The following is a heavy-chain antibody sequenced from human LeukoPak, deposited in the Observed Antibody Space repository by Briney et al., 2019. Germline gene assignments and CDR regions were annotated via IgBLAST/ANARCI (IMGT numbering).Heavy chain of an antibody. J-gene: IGHJ6*03. Sequence: NPSETLSLTCTVSGGSISSSTYYWGWIRQPPVKGLEWIGTIYYSGSAYYNPSLKSRVTISVDTSKNRFSLKVSSVTAADTAVYYCAGVSSVWIKDYYYYMDVWGKGTTVTVSS. V-gene: IGHV4-39*07. CDR2: IYYSGSA. CDR1: GGSISSSTYY. CDR3: AGVSSVWIKDYYYYMDV. D-gene: IGHD5-12*01.